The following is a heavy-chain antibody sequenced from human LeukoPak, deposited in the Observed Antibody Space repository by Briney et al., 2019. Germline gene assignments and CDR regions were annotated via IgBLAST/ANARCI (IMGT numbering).Heavy chain of an antibody. CDR2: IYYSGST. V-gene: IGHV4-59*01. CDR1: GGSISSYF. CDR3: ARNHYGHPLDY. J-gene: IGHJ4*02. Sequence: PSETLSLTCTVSGGSISSYFWSWIRQPPGKGLEWIGYIYYSGSTNYNPSLKSRVTISVDTSKNQFSLKLTSVTAADTAVYYCARNHYGHPLDYWGQGTLVTVSS. D-gene: IGHD4-17*01.